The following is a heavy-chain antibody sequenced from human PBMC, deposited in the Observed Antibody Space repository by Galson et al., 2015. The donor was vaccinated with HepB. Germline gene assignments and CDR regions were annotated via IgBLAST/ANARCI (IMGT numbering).Heavy chain of an antibody. CDR2: IWNYGRSD. V-gene: IGHV3-33*01. CDR1: GFIFNNYH. D-gene: IGHD3-16*01. CDR3: ARDGEVGIWGFDY. Sequence: SLRLSCAASGFIFNNYHMHWLRQAPGKGLEWVAAIWNYGRSDYYLDSVRGRFIISRDNSKKTLFLQMNSLRAEDTGVYYCARDGEVGIWGFDYWGQGTSVAVSS. J-gene: IGHJ4*02.